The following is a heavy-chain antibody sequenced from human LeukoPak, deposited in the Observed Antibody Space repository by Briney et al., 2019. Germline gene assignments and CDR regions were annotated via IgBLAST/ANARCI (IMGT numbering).Heavy chain of an antibody. J-gene: IGHJ6*03. V-gene: IGHV3-7*03. D-gene: IGHD6-13*01. CDR2: INQDGSEK. CDR3: AKTYSSSRAHYYYYYYMDV. CDR1: GFTFSSYS. Sequence: GGSLRLSCAASGFTFSSYSMNWVRQAPGQGLEWVANINQDGSEKYYLDSAKGRFTISRDNARNSLYLQVNSLRAEDTAVYYCAKTYSSSRAHYYYYYYMDVWGKGTTVTISS.